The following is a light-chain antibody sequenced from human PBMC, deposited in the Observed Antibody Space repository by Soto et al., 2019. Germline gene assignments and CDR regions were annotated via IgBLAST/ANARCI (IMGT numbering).Light chain of an antibody. CDR2: END. CDR3: GTWDSSLSAGV. V-gene: IGLV1-51*02. J-gene: IGLJ3*02. Sequence: QSALTQPPSVSAAPGQKVTISCSGSSSNVGNNYVSWYRQLPGTAPKLLIYENDKRPPGIPDRFSGSKSGTSATLGITGLQTGDEADYYCGTWDSSLSAGVFGGGTKLTVL. CDR1: SSNVGNNY.